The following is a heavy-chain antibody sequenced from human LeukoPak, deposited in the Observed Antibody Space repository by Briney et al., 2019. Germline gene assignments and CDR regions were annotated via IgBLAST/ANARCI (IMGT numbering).Heavy chain of an antibody. CDR3: ARLFWYTAMVTPYLDY. CDR1: GGSISSSSYY. J-gene: IGHJ4*02. CDR2: TYYSGST. D-gene: IGHD5-18*01. V-gene: IGHV4-39*01. Sequence: SETLSLTCTVSGGSISSSSYYWGWIRQPPGKGLEWIGSTYYSGSTYYNPSLKSRVTISVDTSKNQFSLKLSSVTAADTAVYYCARLFWYTAMVTPYLDYWGQGTLVTVSS.